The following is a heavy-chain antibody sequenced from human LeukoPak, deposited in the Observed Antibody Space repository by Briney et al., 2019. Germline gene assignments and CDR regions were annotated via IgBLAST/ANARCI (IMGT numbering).Heavy chain of an antibody. CDR2: ISSSSSYI. V-gene: IGHV3-21*01. J-gene: IGHJ3*02. Sequence: PGGSLRLSCAASGFTFSSYSMNWVRQAPGKGPEWVSSISSSSSYIYYADSVKGRFTISRDNAKNSLYLQMNSLRAEDTAVYYCARAPSAEDTFDIWGQGTMVTVSS. CDR1: GFTFSSYS. D-gene: IGHD1-26*01. CDR3: ARAPSAEDTFDI.